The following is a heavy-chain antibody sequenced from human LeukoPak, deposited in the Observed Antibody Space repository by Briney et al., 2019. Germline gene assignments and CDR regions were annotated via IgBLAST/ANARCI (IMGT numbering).Heavy chain of an antibody. CDR1: GGSISSGNYY. J-gene: IGHJ4*02. CDR2: IYYSGST. Sequence: SETLSLTCTVSGGSISSGNYYWSWIRQPPGKGLEWIGYIYYSGSTYYNPSLKSRITISVDTSKNQFSLKLSSVTAADTAVYYCARDPSSGWYRNWGQGTLVTVSS. CDR3: ARDPSSGWYRN. V-gene: IGHV4-30-4*08. D-gene: IGHD6-19*01.